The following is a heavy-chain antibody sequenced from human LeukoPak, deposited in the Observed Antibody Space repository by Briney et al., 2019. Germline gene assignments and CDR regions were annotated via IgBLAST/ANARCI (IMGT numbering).Heavy chain of an antibody. CDR1: GASIRSGDHH. V-gene: IGHV4-30-4*08. D-gene: IGHD3-22*01. Sequence: SQTLSLTCSVSGASIRSGDHHWSWLRQSPGKGLEWIGYIYFSGSRSSNPSLRSRLTISVDTSKNQFSLKLNSVTAADTALYYCARGGGGYTLYSFVYWGQGALVTVSS. J-gene: IGHJ4*02. CDR2: IYFSGSR. CDR3: ARGGGGYTLYSFVY.